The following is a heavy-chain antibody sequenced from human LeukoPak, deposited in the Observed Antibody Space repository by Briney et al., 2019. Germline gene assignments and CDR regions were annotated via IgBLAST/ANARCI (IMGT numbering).Heavy chain of an antibody. Sequence: GGSLCLSCAASGFTFSTYAISWVRQAPGKGLEWVSGISGNGEKTYYADSVKGRFTIYRDNSKSRLSLQMNSLRAEDTAVYYCAKTLSSGWSGKYYFDYWGQGTVVSFSS. D-gene: IGHD6-19*01. CDR1: GFTFSTYA. CDR2: ISGNGEKT. V-gene: IGHV3-23*01. J-gene: IGHJ4*02. CDR3: AKTLSSGWSGKYYFDY.